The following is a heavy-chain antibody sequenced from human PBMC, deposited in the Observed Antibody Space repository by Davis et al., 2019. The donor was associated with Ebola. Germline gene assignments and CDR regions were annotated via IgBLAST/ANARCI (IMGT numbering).Heavy chain of an antibody. CDR2: VNDYGSRT. CDR3: VKDRSGSYAFDI. D-gene: IGHD3-10*01. CDR1: GFTSSSSA. Sequence: GGSLRLSCSASGFTSSSSAMHWVRQAPGKGLEYVSGVNDYGSRTHYGDSVKGRFTISRDDSKNTVYLQMSSLRAEDTALYYCVKDRSGSYAFDIWGQGTMVTVSS. J-gene: IGHJ3*02. V-gene: IGHV3-64D*08.